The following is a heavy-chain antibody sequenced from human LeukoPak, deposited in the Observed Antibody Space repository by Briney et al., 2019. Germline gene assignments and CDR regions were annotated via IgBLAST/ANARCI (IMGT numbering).Heavy chain of an antibody. CDR1: GYTFTSYG. CDR2: ISAYNGNT. D-gene: IGHD1-26*01. CDR3: ARDGRIVGATLLGDGDNWFDP. V-gene: IGHV1-18*01. J-gene: IGHJ5*02. Sequence: ASVKVSCKASGYTFTSYGISWVRQAPGQGLEWMGWISAYNGNTNYAQKLQGRVTMTTDTSTSTAYMELRSLRSDDTAVYYCARDGRIVGATLLGDGDNWFDPWGQGTLVTVSS.